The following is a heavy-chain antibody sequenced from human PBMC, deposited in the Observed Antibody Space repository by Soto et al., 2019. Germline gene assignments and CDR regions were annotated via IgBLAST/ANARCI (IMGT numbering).Heavy chain of an antibody. CDR2: ISSSSSYI. D-gene: IGHD2-15*01. V-gene: IGHV3-21*01. CDR1: GFTFSSYS. J-gene: IGHJ3*02. CDR3: ARDQVVAANRDAFDI. Sequence: EVQLVESGGGLVKPGGSLRLSCAASGFTFSSYSMNWVRQAPGKGLEWVSSISSSSSYIYYADSVKGRFTISRDNAKNSLYLQMHSLRAEDTAVYYCARDQVVAANRDAFDIWGQGTMVTVSS.